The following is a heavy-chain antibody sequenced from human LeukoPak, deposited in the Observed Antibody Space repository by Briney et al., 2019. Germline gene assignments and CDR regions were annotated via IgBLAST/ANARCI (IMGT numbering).Heavy chain of an antibody. CDR1: GFTFSSYG. CDR2: IWYDGSNK. J-gene: IGHJ4*02. CDR3: ARAVAAARGVNYFDY. D-gene: IGHD3-10*01. Sequence: GRSLRLSCAASGFTFSSYGMHWVRQAPGKGLEWVAVIWYDGSNKYYADSVKGRFTISRDNSKNTLYLQMNSLRAEDTAVYYCARAVAAARGVNYFDYWGQGTLVTVSS. V-gene: IGHV3-33*01.